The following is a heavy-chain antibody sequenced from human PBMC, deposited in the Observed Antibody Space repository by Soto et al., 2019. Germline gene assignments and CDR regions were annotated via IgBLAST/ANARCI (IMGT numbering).Heavy chain of an antibody. CDR1: GFTFSRFG. D-gene: IGHD6-19*01. J-gene: IGHJ1*01. CDR2: TSYDGSSK. CDR3: AKGHAAGTGTGH. V-gene: IGHV3-30*18. Sequence: QVQLVESGGGVVQPGRSLRLSCAASGFTFSRFGMHWVRQAPGKGLEWVAMTSYDGSSKYYADSVKGRFTISRDNSKNTLHLQMNSLRAEDTAVYYCAKGHAAGTGTGHWGQGTLVTVSS.